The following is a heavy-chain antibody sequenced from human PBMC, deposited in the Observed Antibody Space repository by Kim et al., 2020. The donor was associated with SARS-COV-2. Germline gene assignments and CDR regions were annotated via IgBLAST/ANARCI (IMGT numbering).Heavy chain of an antibody. Sequence: KYAQKFQVRVTITRDISTSTAYMELNSLRSEDTAVYYCAAASRTGDYGMDVWGQGTTVSVSS. V-gene: IGHV1-58*01. CDR3: AAASRTGDYGMDV. J-gene: IGHJ6*02. D-gene: IGHD4-17*01.